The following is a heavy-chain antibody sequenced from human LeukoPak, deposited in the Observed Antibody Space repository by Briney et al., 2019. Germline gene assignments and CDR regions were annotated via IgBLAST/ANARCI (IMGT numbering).Heavy chain of an antibody. CDR1: GFTFSSYS. D-gene: IGHD2-2*01. Sequence: PGGSLRLSCAASGFTFSSYSMNWVRQAPGKGLEWVSSISSSSSYIYYADSVKGRFTISRDNAKNSLYLQMNSLRAEDTAVYYCARVSEYQLPNFDYWGQGTLVTVSS. CDR2: ISSSSSYI. CDR3: ARVSEYQLPNFDY. J-gene: IGHJ4*02. V-gene: IGHV3-21*01.